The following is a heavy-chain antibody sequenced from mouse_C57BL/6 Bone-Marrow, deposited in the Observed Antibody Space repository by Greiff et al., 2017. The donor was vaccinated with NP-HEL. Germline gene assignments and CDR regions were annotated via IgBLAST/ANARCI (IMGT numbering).Heavy chain of an antibody. CDR2: IYPRSGNT. J-gene: IGHJ3*01. V-gene: IGHV1-81*01. D-gene: IGHD2-4*01. CDR1: GYTFTSYG. Sequence: VKLQESGAELARPGASVKLSCKASGYTFTSYGISWVKQRTGQGLEWIGEIYPRSGNTYYNEKFKGKATLTADKSSSTAYMELRSLTSEDSAVYFCGLRGAYWGQGTLVTVSA. CDR3: GLRGAY.